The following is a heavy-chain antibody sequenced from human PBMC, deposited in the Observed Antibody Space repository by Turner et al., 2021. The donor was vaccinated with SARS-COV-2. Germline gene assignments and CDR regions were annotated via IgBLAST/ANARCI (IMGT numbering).Heavy chain of an antibody. J-gene: IGHJ4*02. V-gene: IGHV4-59*08. CDR2: IYYSGST. Sequence: QVQLQESGPGLVKPSETLSLTCTVSGGSISSYYWSWIRQPPGKGLEWIGYIYYSGSTNYNPSLKSRVTISVDTSKNQFSLKLRSVTAADTAVYYCARGFDYWGQGTLVTVSS. CDR3: ARGFDY. CDR1: GGSISSYY.